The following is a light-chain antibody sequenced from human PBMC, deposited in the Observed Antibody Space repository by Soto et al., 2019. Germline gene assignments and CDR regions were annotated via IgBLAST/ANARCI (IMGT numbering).Light chain of an antibody. CDR3: QEYSSVTLR. J-gene: IGKJ1*01. Sequence: DIQMTQSPSSLSASVGDSVTITCRASQDISKYLVWYQQKSGKVPQVLIYVASTLQSGVPSRFSGSGSRTDFTLTISSRQNEDIATDYCQEYSSVTLRFGQGNKGEIK. CDR1: QDISKY. CDR2: VAS. V-gene: IGKV1-27*01.